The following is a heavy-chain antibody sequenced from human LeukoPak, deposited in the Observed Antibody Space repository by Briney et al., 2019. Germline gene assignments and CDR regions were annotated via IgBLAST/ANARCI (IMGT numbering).Heavy chain of an antibody. Sequence: GGSLRLSCAASGFSLSSKYVSWVRQPPGKGLEWVSVIYSDGTPFYADSVKGRFTISRDNSKNTLYLQMNSLRPDDTAVYYCTKLKGWYGDGYFDSWGPGTLVTVSS. CDR1: GFSLSSKY. D-gene: IGHD6-19*01. J-gene: IGHJ4*02. V-gene: IGHV3-53*01. CDR3: TKLKGWYGDGYFDS. CDR2: IYSDGTP.